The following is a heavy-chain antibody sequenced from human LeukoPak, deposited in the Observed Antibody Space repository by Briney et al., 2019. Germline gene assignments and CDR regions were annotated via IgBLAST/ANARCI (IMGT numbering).Heavy chain of an antibody. CDR1: GVAFSGYY. CDR3: ARGGPGYCSSISCYPRWFDP. V-gene: IGHV4-34*01. Sequence: SETLSLTCAVYGVAFSGYYWSWIRQPPGKGLEWIGETNHSGSTNYNPPLKSRVTILVDTSKNQFSLKLSSVTAADTAVYYCARGGPGYCSSISCYPRWFDPWGQGTLVTVSS. J-gene: IGHJ5*02. CDR2: TNHSGST. D-gene: IGHD2-2*03.